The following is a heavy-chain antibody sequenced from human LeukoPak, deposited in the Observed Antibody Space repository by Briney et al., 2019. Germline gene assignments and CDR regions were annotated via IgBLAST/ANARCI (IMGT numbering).Heavy chain of an antibody. J-gene: IGHJ6*02. Sequence: ASVKVSCKASGYTFTSYAIHWVRQAPGQRLEWMGWISAGNGNTKYSQNFQGRVTFISNTSATTAFMELSSLRSEDAAVYYCAGKPIARSGWYTVYYYGMDVWGQGTTVTVSS. CDR2: ISAGNGNT. D-gene: IGHD6-19*01. V-gene: IGHV1-3*01. CDR3: AGKPIARSGWYTVYYYGMDV. CDR1: GYTFTSYA.